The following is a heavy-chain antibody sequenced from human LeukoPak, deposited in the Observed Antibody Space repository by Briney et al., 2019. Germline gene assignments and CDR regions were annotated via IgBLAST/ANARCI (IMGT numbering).Heavy chain of an antibody. V-gene: IGHV4-4*02. J-gene: IGHJ5*02. D-gene: IGHD4-23*01. CDR1: GGSISSSNW. CDR3: ARNGGNSDVHA. Sequence: PSETLSLTCAVSGGSISSSNWWSGVRQPPGKGLEWIGEIYHSGTTNYNLSLKSRVTISVDKSKNQFSLKLSSVTAADTAVYDCARNGGNSDVHAWGQGTLVTVSS. CDR2: IYHSGTT.